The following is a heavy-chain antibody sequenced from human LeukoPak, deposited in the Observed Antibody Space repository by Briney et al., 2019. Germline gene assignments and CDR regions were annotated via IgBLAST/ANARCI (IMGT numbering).Heavy chain of an antibody. Sequence: GGSLRLSCAASGFTFSSQNMNWVRQAPGTGLEWVAYISTSGDSTKYADSVEGRFTISRDNVENSLYLLMNSLRVDDTAVYYCVKNGWLDYWGQGIVVTVSS. CDR2: ISTSGDST. V-gene: IGHV3-21*01. D-gene: IGHD6-19*01. J-gene: IGHJ4*02. CDR3: VKNGWLDY. CDR1: GFTFSSQN.